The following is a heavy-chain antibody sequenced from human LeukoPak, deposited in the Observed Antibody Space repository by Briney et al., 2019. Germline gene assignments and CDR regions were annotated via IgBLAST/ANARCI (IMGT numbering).Heavy chain of an antibody. V-gene: IGHV3-74*01. D-gene: IGHD5-18*01. Sequence: PGGSLRLSCAASGFTFSSYWMHWVRHAPGKGLVWVSRINSDGSSTSYADSVKGRFTISRDNAKNTLYLQMNSLRAEDTAVYYCARGYSYGLFDYWGQGTLVTVSS. J-gene: IGHJ4*02. CDR1: GFTFSSYW. CDR2: INSDGSST. CDR3: ARGYSYGLFDY.